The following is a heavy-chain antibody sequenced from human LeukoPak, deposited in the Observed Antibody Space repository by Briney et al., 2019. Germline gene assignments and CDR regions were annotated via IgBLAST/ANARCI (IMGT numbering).Heavy chain of an antibody. CDR1: GGSISSGDYY. CDR3: ASYYYDSGGYYFDC. D-gene: IGHD3-22*01. J-gene: IGHJ4*02. CDR2: IYYSGNT. V-gene: IGHV4-31*03. Sequence: SETLSLTCTVSGGSISSGDYYRSWIRQHPGKGLEWIGYIYYSGNTFYNASLKSRVTISVDTPKNQFSLKLSSVTAADTAVYFCASYYYDSGGYYFDCWGQGTLVTVSS.